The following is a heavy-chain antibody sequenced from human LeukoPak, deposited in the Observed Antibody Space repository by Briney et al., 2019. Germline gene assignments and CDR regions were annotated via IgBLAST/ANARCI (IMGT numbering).Heavy chain of an antibody. CDR2: IIPIFGTA. Sequence: SVKVSCKASGGTFSSYAISWVRQAPGQGLEWMGGIIPIFGTANYAQKFQGRVTITADESTSTAYMELSSLRSEDTAVYYCARVPRSGSFYFDYWGQGTLVTVSS. J-gene: IGHJ4*02. D-gene: IGHD1-26*01. V-gene: IGHV1-69*13. CDR3: ARVPRSGSFYFDY. CDR1: GGTFSSYA.